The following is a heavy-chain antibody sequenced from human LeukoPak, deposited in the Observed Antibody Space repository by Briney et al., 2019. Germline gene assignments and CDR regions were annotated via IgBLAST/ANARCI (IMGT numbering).Heavy chain of an antibody. CDR2: IYYSGST. Sequence: SETLSLTCTVSGGSISSYYWSWIRQPPGKGLEWIGYIYYSGSTNYNPSLKSRVTISVDTSKNQFSLKLSSVTAADTAAYYCARFTILDDYYGMDVWGQGTTVTVSS. CDR3: ARFTILDDYYGMDV. CDR1: GGSISSYY. D-gene: IGHD3-3*01. V-gene: IGHV4-59*08. J-gene: IGHJ6*02.